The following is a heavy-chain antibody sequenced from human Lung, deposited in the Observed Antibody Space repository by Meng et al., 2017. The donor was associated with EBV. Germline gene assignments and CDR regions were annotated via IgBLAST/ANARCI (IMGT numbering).Heavy chain of an antibody. CDR1: GFTFSSYS. D-gene: IGHD1-26*01. V-gene: IGHV3-21*01. CDR2: ISSSSSYI. J-gene: IGHJ1*01. Sequence: EVQLVESGGXLVKPGGSXRPSCAASGFTFSSYSMNWVRQAPGKGLEWVSSISSSSSYIYYADSVKGRFTISRDNAKNSLYLQMNSLRAEDTAVYYCARMYSGSYYGYFQHWGQGTLVTVSS. CDR3: ARMYSGSYYGYFQH.